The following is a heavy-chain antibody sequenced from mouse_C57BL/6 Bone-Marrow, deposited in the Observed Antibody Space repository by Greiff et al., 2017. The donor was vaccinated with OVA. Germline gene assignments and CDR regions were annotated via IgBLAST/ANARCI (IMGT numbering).Heavy chain of an antibody. CDR1: GFTFSGFW. V-gene: IGHV11-2*01. J-gene: IGHJ1*03. CDR3: MRNFDV. CDR2: INSDGSAI. Sequence: EVQRVETGGGLVQPGGSRGLSCEGSGFTFSGFWMSWVRQTPGKTLEWIGDINSDGSAINYAPSIKDRFTIFRDNDKSTLYLQMSNVRSEDTATYFCMRNFDVWGTGTTVTVSS.